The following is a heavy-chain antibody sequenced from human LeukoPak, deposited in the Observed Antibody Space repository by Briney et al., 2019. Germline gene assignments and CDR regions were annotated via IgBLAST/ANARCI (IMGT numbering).Heavy chain of an antibody. CDR1: GFTFSSYW. CDR3: ARAWWEQRRYFDV. J-gene: IGHJ2*01. CDR2: IGGDGRST. V-gene: IGHV3-74*01. D-gene: IGHD2-15*01. Sequence: PGGSLRLSCAASGFTFSSYWMHWVRQAPGKGLVWVSRIGGDGRSTTYADSVKGRFTISRDNAKNTLYLLMNSLRAEDTAVYYCARAWWEQRRYFDVWGRGALVTVSS.